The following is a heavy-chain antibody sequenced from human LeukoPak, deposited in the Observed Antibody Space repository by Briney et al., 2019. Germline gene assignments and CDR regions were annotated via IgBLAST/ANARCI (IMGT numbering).Heavy chain of an antibody. CDR2: IYPGDSDT. J-gene: IGHJ6*03. Sequence: GESLKISCKGSGYSFTSYWIGWVRQMPGKGLEWMGIIYPGDSDTRYSPSFQGQVTISADKSISTAYLQWSSLKASDTATYYCARHGYDTGYKGYMDVWGKGTTVTVSS. V-gene: IGHV5-51*01. CDR1: GYSFTSYW. D-gene: IGHD5-12*01. CDR3: ARHGYDTGYKGYMDV.